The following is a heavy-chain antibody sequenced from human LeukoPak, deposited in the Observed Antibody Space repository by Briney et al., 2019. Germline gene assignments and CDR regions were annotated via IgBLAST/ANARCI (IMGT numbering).Heavy chain of an antibody. D-gene: IGHD2-15*01. V-gene: IGHV1-18*01. Sequence: GASVKVSCKASGYTFTSYGISWVRQAPGQGLEWMGWISAYNGNTNYAQKLQGRVTMTTDTSTSTAYMELGSLRSDDTAVYYCARDWGGSSDYRVWFDPWGQGTLVTVSS. J-gene: IGHJ5*02. CDR1: GYTFTSYG. CDR3: ARDWGGSSDYRVWFDP. CDR2: ISAYNGNT.